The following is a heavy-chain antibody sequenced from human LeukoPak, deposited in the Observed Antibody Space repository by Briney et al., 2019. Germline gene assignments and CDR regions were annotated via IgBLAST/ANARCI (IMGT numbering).Heavy chain of an antibody. CDR2: ISTSSSYI. CDR1: GFTFSSYN. Sequence: PGGSLRLSCAASGFTFSSYNMNWVRQAPGKGLEWVSSISTSSSYIYYADSVKGRFTISRDNAKNSLYLQMSSLRAEDTAVYYCARDYGDYYGMDVWGQGTTVTVSS. CDR3: ARDYGDYYGMDV. V-gene: IGHV3-21*01. J-gene: IGHJ6*02. D-gene: IGHD4-17*01.